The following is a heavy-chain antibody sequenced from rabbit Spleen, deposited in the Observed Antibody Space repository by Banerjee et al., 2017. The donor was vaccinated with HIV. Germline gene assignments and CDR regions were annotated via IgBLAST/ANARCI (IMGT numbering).Heavy chain of an antibody. J-gene: IGHJ4*01. CDR3: AREPYWSGSL. CDR2: IDPIFGTT. D-gene: IGHD7-1*01. V-gene: IGHV1S40*01. CDR1: GFTMSSSDW. Sequence: QSLEESGGDLVKPGASLTLTCTASGFTMSSSDWIYWVRQAPGKGLEWIGYIDPIFGTTYYASWAKGRFTISKTSSTTVTLQMPSLTVADTATYFCAREPYWSGSLWGPGTLVTVS.